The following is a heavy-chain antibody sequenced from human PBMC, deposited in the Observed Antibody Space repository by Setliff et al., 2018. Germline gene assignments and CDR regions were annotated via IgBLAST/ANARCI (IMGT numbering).Heavy chain of an antibody. CDR1: GNSFTVFY. CDR3: ARSGSFGMRYWFDY. CDR2: ISPHSGDT. Sequence: ASVKVSCKSSGNSFTVFYLHWVRQAPGQGLEWMGWISPHSGDTHYAQKFQSRVRMTRDTSTYAAYLELSDLTSDDTAMYYCARSGSFGMRYWFDYWGQGAQVTVPQ. V-gene: IGHV1-2*02. J-gene: IGHJ4*02. D-gene: IGHD1-26*01.